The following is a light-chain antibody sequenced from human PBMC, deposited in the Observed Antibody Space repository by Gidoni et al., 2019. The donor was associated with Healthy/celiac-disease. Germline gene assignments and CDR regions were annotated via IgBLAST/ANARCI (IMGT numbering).Light chain of an antibody. CDR1: KSMSSW. J-gene: IGKJ1*01. V-gene: IGKV1-5*03. CDR3: QQYNSYWT. Sequence: DIQMTQSPSTLSASVGDRVTITCRASKSMSSWLAWYQQKPGKAPKLLIYKASSLESGVPSRFSGRGSGTEFTLTISSLQPDDFAPYYCQQYNSYWTFGQXTKVEIK. CDR2: KAS.